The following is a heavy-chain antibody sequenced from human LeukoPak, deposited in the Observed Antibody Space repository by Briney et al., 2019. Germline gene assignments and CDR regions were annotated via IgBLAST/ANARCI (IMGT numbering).Heavy chain of an antibody. V-gene: IGHV4-34*01. CDR1: GGSFSGYY. CDR3: ARVKRWLQLSGMDV. Sequence: TSETLSLTCAVYGGSFSGYYWSWIRQPPGKGLEWIGEINHSGSTNYNPSLKSRVTISVDTSKNQFSLKLSSVTAADTAVYYCARVKRWLQLSGMDVWGQGTTVTVSS. CDR2: INHSGST. J-gene: IGHJ6*02. D-gene: IGHD5-24*01.